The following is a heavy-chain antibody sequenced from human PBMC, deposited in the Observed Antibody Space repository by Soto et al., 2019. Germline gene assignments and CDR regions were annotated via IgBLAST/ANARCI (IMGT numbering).Heavy chain of an antibody. J-gene: IGHJ6*03. CDR1: GGSISSSSSC. CDR2: IYYRGST. Sequence: LETLSLTCTVSGGSISSSSSCWGWIRQPPGKGLEWIGYIYYRGSTNYNPSLRSRVTISVDTSKNQFSLKLSSVTAADTAVYYCARYGDYYYYYMDVWGKGTTVTVSS. CDR3: ARYGDYYYYYMDV. V-gene: IGHV4-39*07. D-gene: IGHD4-17*01.